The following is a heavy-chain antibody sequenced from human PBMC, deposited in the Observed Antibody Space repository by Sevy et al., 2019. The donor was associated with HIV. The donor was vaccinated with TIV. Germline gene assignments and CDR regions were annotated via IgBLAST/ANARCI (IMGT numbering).Heavy chain of an antibody. V-gene: IGHV3-23*01. CDR1: GFIFSTYA. CDR3: AKGDSTFYGLDV. CDR2: ISGSGGST. D-gene: IGHD6-13*01. J-gene: IGHJ6*02. Sequence: GGSLRLSCTASGFIFSTYAMTWVRQAPGKGLEWVSAISGSGGSTYYADSLKGRFTIFRDNSKNTLYLQMNNLRAEDTDVYYCAKGDSTFYGLDVWGQGTTVTVSS.